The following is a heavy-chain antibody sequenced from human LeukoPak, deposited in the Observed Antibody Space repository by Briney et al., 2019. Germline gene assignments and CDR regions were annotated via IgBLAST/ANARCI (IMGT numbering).Heavy chain of an antibody. J-gene: IGHJ6*02. CDR2: ISSSSSYI. D-gene: IGHD3-22*01. CDR1: GFTFSSYS. Sequence: PGGSLRLSCAASGFTFSSYSMNWVRQAPGKGLEWVSSISSSSSYIYYADSVKGRFTISRDNAKNSLYLQMNSLRAEDTAVYYCARDRAYYYDSSGYYGGYYYYYYDMDVWGQGTTVTVSS. V-gene: IGHV3-21*01. CDR3: ARDRAYYYDSSGYYGGYYYYYYDMDV.